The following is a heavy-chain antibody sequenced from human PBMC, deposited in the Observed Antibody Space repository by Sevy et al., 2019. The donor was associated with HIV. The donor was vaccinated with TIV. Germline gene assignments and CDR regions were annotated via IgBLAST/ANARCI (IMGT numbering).Heavy chain of an antibody. CDR3: ARDLPPSATIVPHFDY. CDR2: ISSDATSI. J-gene: IGHJ4*02. V-gene: IGHV3-48*03. Sequence: GGSLRLSCAASGFAFSSYDIHWVRQAPGKGLDWISFISSDATSINYADSVKGRFTISRDNAKTSLYLQMNSLRAEDTAGYYCARDLPPSATIVPHFDYWGQGALVTVSS. D-gene: IGHD1-26*01. CDR1: GFAFSSYD.